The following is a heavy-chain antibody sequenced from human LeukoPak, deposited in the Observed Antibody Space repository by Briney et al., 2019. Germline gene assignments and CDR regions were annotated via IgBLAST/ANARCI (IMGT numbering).Heavy chain of an antibody. CDR3: ARVGSNWYYFDY. Sequence: SETLSLTCTVSGGSISSYHWNWIRQPPGKGLEWIGYISYSGSTNYKPSLKSRDTISVDTSRNQFSLKLSSVTAADTAVYYCARVGSNWYYFDYWGQGTLVTVSS. CDR1: GGSISSYH. V-gene: IGHV4-59*01. D-gene: IGHD6-13*01. J-gene: IGHJ4*02. CDR2: ISYSGST.